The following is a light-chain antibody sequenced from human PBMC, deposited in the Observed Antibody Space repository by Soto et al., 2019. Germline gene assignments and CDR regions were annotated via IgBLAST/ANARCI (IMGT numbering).Light chain of an antibody. CDR2: DAS. J-gene: IGKJ4*01. CDR3: QQINTFPVT. V-gene: IGKV1-9*01. Sequence: DIQLTQSPSFVSASVGDRVTITCRASQGISSYLAWYQQRPGKAPKLLIYDASTLQSGVPSRFSGSGSGTEFTLTVSSLQPEDCATYYCQQINTFPVTFGGGTKVEIK. CDR1: QGISSY.